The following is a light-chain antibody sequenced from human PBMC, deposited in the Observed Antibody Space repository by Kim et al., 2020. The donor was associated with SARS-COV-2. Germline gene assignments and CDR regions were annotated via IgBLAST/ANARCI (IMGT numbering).Light chain of an antibody. CDR3: NSRDSSGNHWV. J-gene: IGLJ3*02. V-gene: IGLV3-19*01. CDR1: SLRSYY. CDR2: GKN. Sequence: ALGQTVMITCQGDSLRSYYASCYQQKPGQAPVLVIYGKNNRPSGIPDRFSGSSSVNTASLTITGAQAGDEADYYCNSRDSSGNHWVFGGGTQLTVL.